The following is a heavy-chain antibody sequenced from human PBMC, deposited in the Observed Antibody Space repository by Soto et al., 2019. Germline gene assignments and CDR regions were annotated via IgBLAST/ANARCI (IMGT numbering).Heavy chain of an antibody. V-gene: IGHV4-39*01. CDR1: GGSISSSSYY. CDR3: ARRDPYCSSTSCSFDY. CDR2: IYYSGST. J-gene: IGHJ4*02. Sequence: SETLSLTCTVSGGSISSSSYYWGWIRQPPGKGLEWIGSIYYSGSTYYNPSLKSRVTISVDTSKNQFSLKLSSVTAADTAVYYCARRDPYCSSTSCSFDYWGQGTLVTVSS. D-gene: IGHD2-2*01.